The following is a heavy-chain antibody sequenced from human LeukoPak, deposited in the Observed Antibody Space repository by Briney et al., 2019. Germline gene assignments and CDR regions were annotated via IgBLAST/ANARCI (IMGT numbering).Heavy chain of an antibody. Sequence: KPSETLSLTCAVYGGSFSGYYWSWIRQPPGKGLEWIGELNHSGSTNYNPSLKSRVTISVDTSKNQFSLKLSSVTAADTAVYYCARDSKSYGGNRGAFDIWGQGTMVTVSS. D-gene: IGHD4-23*01. V-gene: IGHV4-34*01. CDR3: ARDSKSYGGNRGAFDI. CDR2: LNHSGST. CDR1: GGSFSGYY. J-gene: IGHJ3*02.